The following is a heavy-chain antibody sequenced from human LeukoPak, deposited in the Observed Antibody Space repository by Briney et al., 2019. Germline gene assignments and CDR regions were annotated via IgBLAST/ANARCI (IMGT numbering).Heavy chain of an antibody. V-gene: IGHV4-61*01. CDR2: IYYSGST. Sequence: PSETLSLTCTVSGGSISSGSYYWSWIRQPPGKGLEWIGYIYYSGSTNYNPSLKSRVTISVDTSKNQFSLKLSSVTAADTAVYYCARYSIVGATFGYWGQGTLVTVSS. J-gene: IGHJ4*02. D-gene: IGHD1-26*01. CDR3: ARYSIVGATFGY. CDR1: GGSISSGSYY.